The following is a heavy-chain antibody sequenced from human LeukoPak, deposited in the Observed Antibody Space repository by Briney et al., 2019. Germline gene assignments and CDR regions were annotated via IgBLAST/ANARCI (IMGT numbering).Heavy chain of an antibody. V-gene: IGHV1-69*04. D-gene: IGHD1-7*01. J-gene: IGHJ4*02. CDR3: ASSARGGTDGY. CDR2: IIPILGIA. Sequence: SVKVSCKASGGTFSSYAISWVRQAPGQGLEWMGRIIPILGIANYAQKFQGRVTITADKSTSTAYMEPSSLRSEDTAVYYCASSARGGTDGYWGQGTLVTVSS. CDR1: GGTFSSYA.